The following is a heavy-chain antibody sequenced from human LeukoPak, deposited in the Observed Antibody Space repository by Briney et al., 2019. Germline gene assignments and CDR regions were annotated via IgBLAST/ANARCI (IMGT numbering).Heavy chain of an antibody. CDR3: AKDYGYYGPYFDY. CDR1: GFTFSSYG. Sequence: PGGSLRLSCAASGFTFSSYGMHWVRQAPGKGLEWEAFIRYDGSNKYYADSVKGRFTISRDNSKNTLYLQMNSLRAEDTAVYYCAKDYGYYGPYFDYWGQGTLVTVSS. J-gene: IGHJ4*02. D-gene: IGHD1-26*01. V-gene: IGHV3-30*02. CDR2: IRYDGSNK.